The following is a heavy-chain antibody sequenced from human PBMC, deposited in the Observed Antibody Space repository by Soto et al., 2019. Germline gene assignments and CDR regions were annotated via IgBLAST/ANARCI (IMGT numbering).Heavy chain of an antibody. CDR3: ARVHPSRLGAFDV. CDR1: GFTLSNYW. CDR2: MNGEGTST. D-gene: IGHD3-16*01. V-gene: IGHV3-74*01. Sequence: VESGGELVRPGGSLRLSCSASGFTLSNYWMHWLRQVPGKGPVWVARMNGEGTSTNYADSVQGRFSISRDTAKNTLYLQMNSLTVEATALSYCARVHPSRLGAFDVWGQGTLVTVSS. J-gene: IGHJ3*01.